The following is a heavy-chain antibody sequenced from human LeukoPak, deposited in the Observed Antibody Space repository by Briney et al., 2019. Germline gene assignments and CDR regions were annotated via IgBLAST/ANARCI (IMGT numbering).Heavy chain of an antibody. D-gene: IGHD3-22*01. CDR2: INPNSGGT. CDR1: GYTFTDYY. V-gene: IGHV1-2*02. Sequence: ASVKVSCKASGYTFTDYYMHWVRQAPGQGLEWMGWINPNSGGTNYAQKFQGRVTMTRDTSISTAYMELSRLKSGDTAVYYCARVHFYDSSGYSLINPWGQGTLVTVSS. J-gene: IGHJ4*02. CDR3: ARVHFYDSSGYSLINP.